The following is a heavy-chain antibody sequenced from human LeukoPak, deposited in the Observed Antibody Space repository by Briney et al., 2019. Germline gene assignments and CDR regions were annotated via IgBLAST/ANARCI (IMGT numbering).Heavy chain of an antibody. V-gene: IGHV4-34*01. CDR2: ISHSGST. D-gene: IGHD3-16*02. CDR3: ARVYDYVWGSYRPIYYFDY. Sequence: SETLSLTCAVYGGSFSGYYWSWIRQPPGKGLEWIGEISHSGSTNYNPSLKSRVTISVDTSKNQFSLKLSSVTAADTAVYYCARVYDYVWGSYRPIYYFDYWGQGTLVTVSS. CDR1: GGSFSGYY. J-gene: IGHJ4*02.